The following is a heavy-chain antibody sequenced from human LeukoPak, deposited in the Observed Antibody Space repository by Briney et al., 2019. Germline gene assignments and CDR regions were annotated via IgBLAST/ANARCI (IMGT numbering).Heavy chain of an antibody. J-gene: IGHJ4*02. V-gene: IGHV3-74*01. CDR2: INSDATTT. CDR3: AMIKEG. Sequence: GKGLVCVSRINSDATTTTYADSVKGPFTISRDNAKNTLYLQMNSLRAEDTAVYYCAMIKEGWGQGTLVTVSS. D-gene: IGHD3-22*01.